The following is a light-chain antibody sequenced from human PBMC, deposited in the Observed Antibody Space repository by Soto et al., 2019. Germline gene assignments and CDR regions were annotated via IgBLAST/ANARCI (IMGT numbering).Light chain of an antibody. V-gene: IGKV3-15*01. Sequence: EIVLTQSPATLSVSLGHSATLSCRAGQRVSLSLAWYQMRPGQPPRLLIYGASTRATDIPARFSGSGSGTDFTLTISSLQSEEFAVYFCKQYYIWPSWTFGQGTKVELK. J-gene: IGKJ1*01. CDR2: GAS. CDR1: QRVSLS. CDR3: KQYYIWPSWT.